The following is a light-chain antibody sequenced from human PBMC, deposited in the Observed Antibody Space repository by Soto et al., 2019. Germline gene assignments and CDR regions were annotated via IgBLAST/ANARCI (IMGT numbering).Light chain of an antibody. CDR2: DVS. Sequence: QSALTQPASVSGSPGQSITISCTGTSSDVGGYDYVSWYQQHPGKAPKLMIYDVSDRPSGVSNRFSGSKSGNTASLTISGLQAEDEADYYCSSFTISSTFPCVFRTGTKVSVL. V-gene: IGLV2-14*03. CDR3: SSFTISSTFPCV. J-gene: IGLJ1*01. CDR1: SSDVGGYDY.